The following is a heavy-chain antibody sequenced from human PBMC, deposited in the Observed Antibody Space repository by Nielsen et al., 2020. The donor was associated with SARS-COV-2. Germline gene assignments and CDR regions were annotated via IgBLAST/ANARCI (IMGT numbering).Heavy chain of an antibody. V-gene: IGHV3-23*01. CDR3: VKWVELDFGYYYYGMDV. J-gene: IGHJ6*02. CDR2: ISSSGSKT. D-gene: IGHD1-26*01. Sequence: GGSLRLSCAVSGLTFNIYAMSWVRQAPGKGLEWVSGISSSGSKTHDADSAKGRFTISRDNSRNTLYLQMNSLRVEDTAVYYCVKWVELDFGYYYYGMDVWGQGTTVTVSS. CDR1: GLTFNIYA.